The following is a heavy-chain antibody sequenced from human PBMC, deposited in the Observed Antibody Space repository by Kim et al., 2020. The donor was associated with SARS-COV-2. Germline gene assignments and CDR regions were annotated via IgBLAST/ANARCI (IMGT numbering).Heavy chain of an antibody. CDR2: ISFRSDYI. V-gene: IGHV3-21*01. CDR1: GVTSSTYS. D-gene: IGHD3-9*01. J-gene: IGHJ4*02. Sequence: GGSLRLSCAVSGVTSSTYSMNWVRQAPGKGLEWVSSISFRSDYIFYGDSVEGRFTVSRDNAKNSLYLQMNSLTAEDTALYYCAISEPPPSSVHYVSWGQGTLLTVFS. CDR3: AISEPPPSSVHYVS.